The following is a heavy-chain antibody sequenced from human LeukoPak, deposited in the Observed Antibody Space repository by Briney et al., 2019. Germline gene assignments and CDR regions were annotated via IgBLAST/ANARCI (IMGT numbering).Heavy chain of an antibody. Sequence: GGSLRLSCVGSGFTSIAYALTWARQAPGRGLEWVSGISGGGVTTYYADSVKGRFTISGDNSKNTLYLQMNSLRADDTAIYYCARNQQLGGHSYYYYGMDVWGQGTTVTVSS. D-gene: IGHD3-16*01. CDR3: ARNQQLGGHSYYYYGMDV. J-gene: IGHJ6*02. CDR1: GFTSIAYA. CDR2: ISGGGVTT. V-gene: IGHV3-23*01.